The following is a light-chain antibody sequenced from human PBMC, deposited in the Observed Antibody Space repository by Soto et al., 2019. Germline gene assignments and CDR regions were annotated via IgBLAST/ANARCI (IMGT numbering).Light chain of an antibody. J-gene: IGLJ2*01. CDR3: GTWDSRLSGVL. V-gene: IGLV1-51*01. CDR1: KSNVGRNY. CDR2: DTN. Sequence: QSVLTQPPSVSAAPGQTVTVSCSGNKSNVGRNYVSWYQQFPGTAPRLLIYDTNKRPSGIPGRFSGSKSGTSATLGITGLQTGDEAIYSCGTWDSRLSGVLFGGGTKLTVL.